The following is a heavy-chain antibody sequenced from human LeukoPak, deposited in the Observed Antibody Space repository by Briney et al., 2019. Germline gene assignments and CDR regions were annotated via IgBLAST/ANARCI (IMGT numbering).Heavy chain of an antibody. J-gene: IGHJ4*02. CDR1: GFTFTDTY. D-gene: IGHD3-22*01. CDR3: ARRPYYYDSSGYYIDY. Sequence: GGSLRLSCAVSGFTFTDTYMTWIRQAPGKGLEWVSYISSSGSTIYYADSVKGRFTISRDNAKNSLYLQMNSLRAEDTAVYYCARRPYYYDSSGYYIDYWGQGTLVTASS. CDR2: ISSSGSTI. V-gene: IGHV3-11*01.